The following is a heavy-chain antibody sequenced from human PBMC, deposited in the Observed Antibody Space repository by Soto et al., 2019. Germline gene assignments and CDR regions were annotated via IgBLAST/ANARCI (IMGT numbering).Heavy chain of an antibody. CDR1: GGSLITYY. CDR3: ARYRHTGPYYFDS. D-gene: IGHD5-18*01. CDR2: MYASTGNT. V-gene: IGHV4-4*07. J-gene: IGHJ4*02. Sequence: SETLSLTCTVSGGSLITYYWGWVRQPAGKGLEWIGRMYASTGNTNYNPSLKSRASMSVDTSKNQFSLILSSVTAADTAVYYCARYRHTGPYYFDSWGQGTLVTVSS.